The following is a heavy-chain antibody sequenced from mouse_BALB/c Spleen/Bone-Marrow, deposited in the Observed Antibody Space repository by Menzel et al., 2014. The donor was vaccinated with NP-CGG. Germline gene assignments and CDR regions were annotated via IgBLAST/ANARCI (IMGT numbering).Heavy chain of an antibody. CDR3: ARDRYGSSWAWFAY. CDR2: IWGDGST. J-gene: IGHJ3*01. D-gene: IGHD1-1*01. Sequence: VMLVESGPGLVAPSQSLSITCTVSGFSLTDYGINWVRQPPGKGLEWLGTIWGDGSTDYNSVLKSRLSISKDNSKSQVFFKMNSLQTDDTARYDCARDRYGSSWAWFAYWGQGTLVTVSA. V-gene: IGHV2-6-7*01. CDR1: GFSLTDYG.